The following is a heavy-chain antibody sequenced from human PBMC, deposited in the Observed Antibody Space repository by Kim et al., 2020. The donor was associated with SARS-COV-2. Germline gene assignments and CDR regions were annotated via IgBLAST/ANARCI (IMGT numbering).Heavy chain of an antibody. CDR2: FDPEDGET. V-gene: IGHV1-24*01. CDR1: GYTLTELS. J-gene: IGHJ2*01. D-gene: IGHD3-16*01. Sequence: ASVKVSCKVSGYTLTELSMHWVRQAPGKGLEWMGGFDPEDGETIYAQKFQGRVTMTEDTSTDTAYMELSSLRSEDTAVYYCATRARRYDHDWYFDLWGRGTLVTVSS. CDR3: ATRARRYDHDWYFDL.